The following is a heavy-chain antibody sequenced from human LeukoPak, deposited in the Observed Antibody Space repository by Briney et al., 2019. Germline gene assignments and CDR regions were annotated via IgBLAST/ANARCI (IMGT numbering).Heavy chain of an antibody. Sequence: SVKVSCKASGGTFSSYAISWVRQAPGQGLEWMGGIIPIFGTANYAQKFQGRVTITADESTSTAYMELSSLRSEDTAVYYCATGNTDCSGGSCYGLWFDPWGQGTLVTVSS. CDR3: ATGNTDCSGGSCYGLWFDP. CDR1: GGTFSSYA. J-gene: IGHJ5*02. D-gene: IGHD2-15*01. CDR2: IIPIFGTA. V-gene: IGHV1-69*01.